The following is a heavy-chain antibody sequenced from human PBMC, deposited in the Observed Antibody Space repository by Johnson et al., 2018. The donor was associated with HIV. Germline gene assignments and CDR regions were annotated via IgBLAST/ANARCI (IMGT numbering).Heavy chain of an antibody. CDR3: ARAREYNFWSPATDI. CDR1: AFTSSSYS. J-gene: IGHJ3*02. D-gene: IGHD3-3*01. V-gene: IGHV3-7*01. Sequence: MQLVESGGGVVQPGRSLRLSCAASAFTSSSYSMHWVRQAPGKGLEWVANIKQDGSEKYYVDSVKGRFTISRDNAKNSLYLQMNSLRAEDTAVYYCARAREYNFWSPATDIWGQGTMVTVSS. CDR2: IKQDGSEK.